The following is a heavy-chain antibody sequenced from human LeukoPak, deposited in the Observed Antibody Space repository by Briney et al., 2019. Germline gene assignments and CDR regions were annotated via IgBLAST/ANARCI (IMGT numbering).Heavy chain of an antibody. Sequence: GGSLRLSCAASGFTFSSHSMNWVRQAPGKGLEWVSYISSSSSTIYYADSVKGRFTISRDNAKNSLYLQMNSLRAEDTAVYYCARAESIAAAGYWGQGTLVTVSS. CDR1: GFTFSSHS. J-gene: IGHJ4*02. V-gene: IGHV3-48*01. CDR2: ISSSSSTI. D-gene: IGHD6-13*01. CDR3: ARAESIAAAGY.